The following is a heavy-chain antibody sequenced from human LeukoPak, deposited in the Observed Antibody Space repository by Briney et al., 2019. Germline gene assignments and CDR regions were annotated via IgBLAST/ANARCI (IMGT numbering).Heavy chain of an antibody. Sequence: ASVKVSCRASGYTFTNYYMHWVRQPPGQGLEWMGIINPSGGSTTYAQKFQDRVTMTRDMSTSTVYMELSSLRSEDTAVYYCARNRWLDCWGQGTLVTVPS. CDR2: INPSGGST. CDR3: ARNRWLDC. J-gene: IGHJ4*02. V-gene: IGHV1-46*01. CDR1: GYTFTNYY. D-gene: IGHD5-24*01.